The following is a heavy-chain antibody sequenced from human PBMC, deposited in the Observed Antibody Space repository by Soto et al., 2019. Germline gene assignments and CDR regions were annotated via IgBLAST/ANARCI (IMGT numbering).Heavy chain of an antibody. Sequence: QVQLVESGGGVVQPGRSLRLSCAASGFTFSSYAMHWVRQAPGKGLEWVAVISYDGRNKYYADSVKGRFTISRDNSKNTLYLEMNSLRVEDTAVYHCVRDTAYCSGGTCYSSHDMDDWGQGTTVTDSS. CDR1: GFTFSSYA. V-gene: IGHV3-30*04. CDR3: VRDTAYCSGGTCYSSHDMDD. D-gene: IGHD2-15*01. CDR2: ISYDGRNK. J-gene: IGHJ6*02.